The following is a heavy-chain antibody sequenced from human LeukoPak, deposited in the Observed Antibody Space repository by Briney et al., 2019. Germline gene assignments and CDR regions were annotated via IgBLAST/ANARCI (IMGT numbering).Heavy chain of an antibody. V-gene: IGHV3-30*03. Sequence: PGTSLRLSCGVSGFSIGNYGMHWIRQAPDKGLEWVAMISHDGGAKYYGDSEKGRLTISRDNSDNTLYLQMNSLRVEDTAVYYCARDWGSSGWYNWFDPWGQGILVTVSS. CDR1: GFSIGNYG. CDR2: ISHDGGAK. D-gene: IGHD3-16*01. J-gene: IGHJ5*02. CDR3: ARDWGSSGWYNWFDP.